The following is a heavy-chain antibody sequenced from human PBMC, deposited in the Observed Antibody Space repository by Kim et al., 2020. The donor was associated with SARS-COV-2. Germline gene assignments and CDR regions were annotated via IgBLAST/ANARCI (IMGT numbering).Heavy chain of an antibody. CDR2: IYPGDSDT. Sequence: GESLKISCKGSGYSFTSYWIGWVRQMPGKGLEWMGIIYPGDSDTRYSPSFQGQVTISADKSISTAYLQWSSLKASDTAMYYCARGDGYSGYDANPYYYYYYGMDVWGQGTTVTVSS. CDR1: GYSFTSYW. J-gene: IGHJ6*02. CDR3: ARGDGYSGYDANPYYYYYYGMDV. D-gene: IGHD5-12*01. V-gene: IGHV5-51*01.